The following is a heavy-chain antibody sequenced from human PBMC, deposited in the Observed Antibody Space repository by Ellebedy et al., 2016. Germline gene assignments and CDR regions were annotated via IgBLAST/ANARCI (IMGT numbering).Heavy chain of an antibody. J-gene: IGHJ4*02. CDR1: GFSFSTYNYG. D-gene: IGHD3-10*01. CDR3: ARVGAGNEYGSGLFDY. CDR2: ASSTSRYM. Sequence: GESLKISCAASGFSFSTYNYGMNWVRQAPGKGLEWVASASSTSRYMNYADSVQGRFTISRDNAKNSLHLEMNSLRAEDTAVYYCARVGAGNEYGSGLFDYWGQGALVTVSS. V-gene: IGHV3-21*01.